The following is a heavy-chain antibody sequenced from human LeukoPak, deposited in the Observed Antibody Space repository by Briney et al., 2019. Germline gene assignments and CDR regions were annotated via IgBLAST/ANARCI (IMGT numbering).Heavy chain of an antibody. V-gene: IGHV4-31*03. D-gene: IGHD3-22*01. Sequence: SETLSLTCTVSGGSISSGGYYWSWIRQHPGKGLEWIGYIYYSGSTYYNPSLKSRVTMSVDTSKNQFSLKLSSVTAADTAVYYCAREGTRYYYDSSGYLMLWGQGTLVTVSS. J-gene: IGHJ4*02. CDR2: IYYSGST. CDR3: AREGTRYYYDSSGYLML. CDR1: GGSISSGGYY.